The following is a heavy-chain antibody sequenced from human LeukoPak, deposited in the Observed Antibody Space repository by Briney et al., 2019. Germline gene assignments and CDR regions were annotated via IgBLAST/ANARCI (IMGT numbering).Heavy chain of an antibody. J-gene: IGHJ6*02. CDR1: GGTFSSYA. Sequence: PVKVSCKASGGTFSSYAISWVRQAPGQGLEWMGRIIPIFGIANYAQKFQGRVTITADKSTSTAYMELSSLRSEDTAVCYCARESGSEDYYYYGMDVWGQGTTVTVSS. D-gene: IGHD6-19*01. CDR3: ARESGSEDYYYYGMDV. V-gene: IGHV1-69*04. CDR2: IIPIFGIA.